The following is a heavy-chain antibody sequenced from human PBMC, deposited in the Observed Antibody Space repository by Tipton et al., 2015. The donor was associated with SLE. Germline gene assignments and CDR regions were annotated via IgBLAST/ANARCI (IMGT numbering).Heavy chain of an antibody. D-gene: IGHD6-6*01. Sequence: TLSLTCTVSGGSISSYYWSRIRQPPGKGPEWIGYIYYSGSTDYNPSLKSRVTISVDTSKNQFSLKLSSVTAADTAVYYCARDPAPYSSPSEYFELWGRGTLVTVSS. J-gene: IGHJ2*01. CDR3: ARDPAPYSSPSEYFEL. CDR1: GGSISSYY. V-gene: IGHV4-59*01. CDR2: IYYSGST.